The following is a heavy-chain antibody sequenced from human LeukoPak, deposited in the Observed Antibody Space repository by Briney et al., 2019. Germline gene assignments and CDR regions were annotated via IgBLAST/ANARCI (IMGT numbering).Heavy chain of an antibody. CDR2: IRYDGSNK. V-gene: IGHV3-30*02. Sequence: GGSLRLSCAASGLTFSSYGMHWVRQAPGKGLEWVAFIRYDGSNKYYADSVKGRFTISRDNSKNTLCLQMNSLRAEDTAVYYCAKGQQWQVDYFDYWGQGTLVTVSS. CDR3: AKGQQWQVDYFDY. J-gene: IGHJ4*02. D-gene: IGHD6-19*01. CDR1: GLTFSSYG.